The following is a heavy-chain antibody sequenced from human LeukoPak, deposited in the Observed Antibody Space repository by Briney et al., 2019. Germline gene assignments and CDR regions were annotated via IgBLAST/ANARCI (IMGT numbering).Heavy chain of an antibody. V-gene: IGHV3-48*03. D-gene: IGHD3-22*01. J-gene: IGHJ6*02. CDR1: GFTFSSYE. Sequence: PGGSLRLSCAASGFTFSSYEMNWVRQAPGKGLEWVSYISSSGSTIYYADSVKGRFTISRDNAKNSLYLQMNSLRAEDTAVYYCARDLRFTMIADPYYYYGMDVWGQGTTVTVSS. CDR2: ISSSGSTI. CDR3: ARDLRFTMIADPYYYYGMDV.